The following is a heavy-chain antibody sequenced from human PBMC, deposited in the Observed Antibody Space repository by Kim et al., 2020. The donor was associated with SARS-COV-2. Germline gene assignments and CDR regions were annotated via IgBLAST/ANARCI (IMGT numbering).Heavy chain of an antibody. CDR2: IDYSGST. CDR1: GGSISSYY. Sequence: SETLSLTCTVSGGSISSYYWSWIRQPPGKGLEWIGYIDYSGSTNYNPSLKSRVTLSVDTSKNQFSLKLGSVTAAATAVYSCARGLPLLWFGELLSPRMDHFDYWGPGTLVTVSS. J-gene: IGHJ4*01. D-gene: IGHD3-10*01. V-gene: IGHV4-59*01. CDR3: ARGLPLLWFGELLSPRMDHFDY.